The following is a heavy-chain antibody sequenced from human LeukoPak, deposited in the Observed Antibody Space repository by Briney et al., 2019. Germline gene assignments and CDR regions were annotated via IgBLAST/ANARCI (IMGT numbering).Heavy chain of an antibody. CDR1: GGSFSGYY. CDR3: ASGRPIDY. V-gene: IGHV4-34*01. CDR2: INHSGST. Sequence: SETLSLTCAAYGGSFSGYYWSWIRQPPGKGLEWIGEINHSGSTNYNPSLKSRVTISVDTSKNQFSLKLSSVTAADTAVYYCASGRPIDYWGQGTLVTVSS. J-gene: IGHJ4*02.